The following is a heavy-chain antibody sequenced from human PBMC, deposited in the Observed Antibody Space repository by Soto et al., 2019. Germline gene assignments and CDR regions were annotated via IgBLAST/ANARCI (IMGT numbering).Heavy chain of an antibody. CDR2: IRSKAYGGTT. J-gene: IGHJ4*02. CDR1: GFTFGDYA. Sequence: QPGGSLRLSCTASGFTFGDYAMTWVRQAPGKGLEWVGFIRSKAYGGTTEYAASVKGRFTISRDDSKSIAYLQMNSLKTEDTAVYYCTRNIDSGSSYPYYWGQGTLVTVSS. CDR3: TRNIDSGSSYPYY. D-gene: IGHD2-15*01. V-gene: IGHV3-49*04.